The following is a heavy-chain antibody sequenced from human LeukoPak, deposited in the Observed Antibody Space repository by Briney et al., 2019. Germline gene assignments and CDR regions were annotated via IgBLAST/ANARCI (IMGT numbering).Heavy chain of an antibody. V-gene: IGHV4-38-2*01. CDR3: ARTSYCSSTSCFPYFDY. D-gene: IGHD2-2*01. CDR2: IYHSGST. J-gene: IGHJ4*02. CDR1: GYSISSGYY. Sequence: SETLSLTCAVSGYSISSGYYWGWIRQPPGKGLEWIGSIYHSGSTYYNPSLKSRVTISVDTSKNQFSLKLSSVTAADTAVYYCARTSYCSSTSCFPYFDYWGQGTLVTVSS.